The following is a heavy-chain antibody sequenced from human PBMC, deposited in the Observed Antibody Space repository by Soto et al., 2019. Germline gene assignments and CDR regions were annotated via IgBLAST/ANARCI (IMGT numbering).Heavy chain of an antibody. CDR2: IYYSGST. CDR3: ARAESYGTRYGNFDY. D-gene: IGHD5-18*01. J-gene: IGHJ4*02. V-gene: IGHV4-30-4*08. CDR1: GGYSFSSRYY. Sequence: SQPMSDTCLVAGGYSFSSRYYRGWISKPPGKGLEWIGSIYYSGSTYYNPSLKSRVTISVDTSKNQFSLKLSSVTAADTAVYYCARAESYGTRYGNFDYWGQGTLVTVSS.